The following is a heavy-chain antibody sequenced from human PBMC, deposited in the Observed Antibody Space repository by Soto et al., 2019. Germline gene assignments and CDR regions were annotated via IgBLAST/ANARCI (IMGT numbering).Heavy chain of an antibody. V-gene: IGHV4-31*03. Sequence: PSETLSLTCTVSGGSISSGGYYWSWIRQHPGKGLEWIGYIYYSGSTYYNPSLKSRVTISVDTSKNQFSLKLSSVTAADTAVYYCARVDLMEYYFDYWGQGTLVTVSS. CDR3: ARVDLMEYYFDY. CDR2: IYYSGST. D-gene: IGHD3-3*01. CDR1: GGSISSGGYY. J-gene: IGHJ4*02.